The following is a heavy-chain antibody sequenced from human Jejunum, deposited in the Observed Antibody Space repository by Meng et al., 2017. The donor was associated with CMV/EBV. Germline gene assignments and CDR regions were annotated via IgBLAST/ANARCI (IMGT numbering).Heavy chain of an antibody. Sequence: MHWVRQAQGKGLEWVTFIEDEGSDKYYVDSVKGRFTISRDNSKNMVYLQMTNLRAEDTAIYYCAKDLGGSGYCSSTSCYYYYGMDVWGQGTTVTVSS. D-gene: IGHD2-2*01. CDR3: AKDLGGSGYCSSTSCYYYYGMDV. CDR2: IEDEGSDK. V-gene: IGHV3-30*02. J-gene: IGHJ6*02.